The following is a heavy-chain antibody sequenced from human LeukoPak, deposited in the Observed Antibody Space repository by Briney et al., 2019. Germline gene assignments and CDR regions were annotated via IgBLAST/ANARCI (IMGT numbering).Heavy chain of an antibody. D-gene: IGHD2-2*01. CDR3: ARGDVVVSAAVRFDP. V-gene: IGHV1-18*01. CDR2: ISAHNGKT. J-gene: IGHJ5*02. Sequence: GASVKVSCKASGYTFTSYGITWVRQAPGQGLEWMGWISAHNGKTNYAQKFQGRVTMTTDTSTSTAYMELRSLGSDDTAVYYCARGDVVVSAAVRFDPWGQGTLVTVSS. CDR1: GYTFTSYG.